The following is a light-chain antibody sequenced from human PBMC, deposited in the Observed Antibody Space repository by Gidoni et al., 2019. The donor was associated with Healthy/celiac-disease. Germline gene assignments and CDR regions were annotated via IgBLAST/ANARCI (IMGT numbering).Light chain of an antibody. J-gene: IGLJ2*01. CDR3: QSYDSAGVV. CDR2: GNS. CDR1: SSNIGAGYD. Sequence: QSVLTQPPSVSGAPGQRVTISCTGSSSNIGAGYDVPWYQQLPGTAPKLLIYGNSNRPSGVPDRFSGSKSGTSASLAITGLQAEDEADYYCQSYDSAGVVFGGGTKLTVL. V-gene: IGLV1-40*01.